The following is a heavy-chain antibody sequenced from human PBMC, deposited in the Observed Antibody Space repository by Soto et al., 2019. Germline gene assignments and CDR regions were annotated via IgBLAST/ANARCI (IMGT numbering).Heavy chain of an antibody. Sequence: SETLSLTCAVYGGSFSGYYWSWIRQPPGKGLEWIGEINHSGSTNYNPSLKSRVTISVDTSKNQFSLKLSSVTAADTAVYYCARDLTIFDYWGQGTLVTVSS. CDR2: INHSGST. CDR1: GGSFSGYY. D-gene: IGHD4-4*01. J-gene: IGHJ4*02. CDR3: ARDLTIFDY. V-gene: IGHV4-34*01.